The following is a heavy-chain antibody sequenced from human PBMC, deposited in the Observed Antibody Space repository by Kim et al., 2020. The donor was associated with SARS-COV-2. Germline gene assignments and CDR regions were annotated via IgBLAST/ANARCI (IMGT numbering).Heavy chain of an antibody. CDR2: ISGDGGST. V-gene: IGHV3-43*02. CDR1: GFTFDDYA. D-gene: IGHD6-13*01. Sequence: GGSLRLSCAASGFTFDDYAMHWVRQAPGKGLEWVSLISGDGGSTYYAESVKGRFTISRDNSKNSLYLQMNSLRTEDTALYYCAKDRGEDPYSSSWYSRFYYYYGMDVWGQGTTVTVS. CDR3: AKDRGEDPYSSSWYSRFYYYYGMDV. J-gene: IGHJ6*02.